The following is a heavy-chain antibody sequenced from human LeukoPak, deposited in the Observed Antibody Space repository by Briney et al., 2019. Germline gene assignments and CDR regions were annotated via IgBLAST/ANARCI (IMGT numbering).Heavy chain of an antibody. CDR1: GGTFSSYA. Sequence: SVRVSCKASGGTFSSYAISWVRQAPGQGLEWMGGIIPIFGTANYAQKFQGRVTITADESTSTAYMELSSLRSEDTAVYYCARDRGILTGYYSLGWFDPWGQGTLVTVSS. CDR3: ARDRGILTGYYSLGWFDP. V-gene: IGHV1-69*01. CDR2: IIPIFGTA. D-gene: IGHD3-9*01. J-gene: IGHJ5*02.